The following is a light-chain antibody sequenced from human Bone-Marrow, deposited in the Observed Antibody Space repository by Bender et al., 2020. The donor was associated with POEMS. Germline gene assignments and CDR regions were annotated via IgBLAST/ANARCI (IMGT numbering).Light chain of an antibody. V-gene: IGLV3-21*02. CDR3: QVWDSSSGVI. J-gene: IGLJ2*01. CDR2: DDI. Sequence: SYVLTQSPSVSVAPGQTARITCGSNNIGSKGVHWYQQKSGQAPVLVVYDDIDRPSGIPERFSGSHSGNMATLTISRVEAGDEADYYCQVWDSSSGVIFGGGTKLTVL. CDR1: NIGSKG.